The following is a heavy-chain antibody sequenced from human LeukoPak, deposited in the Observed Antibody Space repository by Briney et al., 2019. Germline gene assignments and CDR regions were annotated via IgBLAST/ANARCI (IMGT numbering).Heavy chain of an antibody. CDR2: ISGSGGTT. V-gene: IGHV3-23*01. CDR1: GFPFSSYD. CDR3: AKDVQSDPHVIDH. J-gene: IGHJ5*02. Sequence: GGSLRLLCAASGFPFSSYDVSWVRQAPGKGLQWVSAISGSGGTTYYADSVKGRFTISRDNSRNTLNLQMNSLRGEDSAVYYCAKDVQSDPHVIDHWGQGALVTVSS.